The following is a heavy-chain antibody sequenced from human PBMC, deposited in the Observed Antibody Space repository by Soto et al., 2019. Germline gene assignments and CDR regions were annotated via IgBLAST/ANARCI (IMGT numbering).Heavy chain of an antibody. CDR1: GGSVSNSNYY. D-gene: IGHD2-8*01. Sequence: SETLTLTCTVSGGSVSNSNYYWAWIRHSPGKGLEWIVSVYYRGRSYSKSSVKSRVTISVDTSKNQFSLNLNSVTASDTAVYYCVSQRASVLTQAYFDYWGPGALVTVSS. J-gene: IGHJ4*02. V-gene: IGHV4-39*01. CDR2: VYYRGRS. CDR3: VSQRASVLTQAYFDY.